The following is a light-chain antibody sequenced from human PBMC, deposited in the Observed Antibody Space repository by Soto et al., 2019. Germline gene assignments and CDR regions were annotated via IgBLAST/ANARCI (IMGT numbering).Light chain of an antibody. V-gene: IGKV3-15*01. J-gene: IGKJ5*01. Sequence: EIVMTQSPATLSVSPGERATLSCRASQSVSSDLAWYQQKPGQAPRLLIYSASTRATGIPARFSGSGSGTEFTLTISSLQSEEFAVYYCQQYNNWPPITYGQGTRLEIK. CDR2: SAS. CDR3: QQYNNWPPIT. CDR1: QSVSSD.